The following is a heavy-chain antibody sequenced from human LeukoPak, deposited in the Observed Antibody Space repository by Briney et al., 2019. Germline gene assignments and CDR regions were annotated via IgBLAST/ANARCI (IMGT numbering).Heavy chain of an antibody. CDR3: ARSHTYYDYVWRRYRFSYFDQ. V-gene: IGHV4-34*01. J-gene: IGHJ4*02. CDR1: GGSFSDYY. Sequence: PSETLSLTCAVYGGSFSDYYWSWIRQPPGKGLEWIGEINDSGSTNYNPSLKSRVTISVDTSKNQFSLKLSSVTAADTAVYYCARSHTYYDYVWRRYRFSYFDQWGQGTLVTVSS. D-gene: IGHD3-16*02. CDR2: INDSGST.